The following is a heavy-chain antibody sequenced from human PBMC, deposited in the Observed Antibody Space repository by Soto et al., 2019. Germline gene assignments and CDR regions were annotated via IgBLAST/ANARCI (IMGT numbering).Heavy chain of an antibody. J-gene: IGHJ4*02. CDR3: ASIWWSGSPTVDY. CDR1: GFTFSDYY. CDR2: ISSSSSYT. V-gene: IGHV3-11*03. D-gene: IGHD1-26*01. Sequence: GGSLRLSWAASGFTFSDYYMSWIRQAPGKGLEWVSYISSSSSYTNYADSVKGRFTISRDNAKNSLYLQMNSLRAEDTAVYYCASIWWSGSPTVDYRGKGSRGTVSS.